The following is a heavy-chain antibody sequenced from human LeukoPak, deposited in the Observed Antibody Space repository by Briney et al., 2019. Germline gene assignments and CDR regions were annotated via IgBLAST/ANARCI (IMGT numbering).Heavy chain of an antibody. V-gene: IGHV4-34*01. CDR3: AMRLTYYYDSSGYYPFDY. J-gene: IGHJ4*02. Sequence: SETLSLTCGVSGASFFDYYWMWIRQAPGKGLEWVGEINHSGSTNYNPPLKSRVTISVDTSKNQFSLKLSSVTAADTAVYYCAMRLTYYYDSSGYYPFDYWGQGTLVTVSS. D-gene: IGHD3-22*01. CDR2: INHSGST. CDR1: GASFFDYY.